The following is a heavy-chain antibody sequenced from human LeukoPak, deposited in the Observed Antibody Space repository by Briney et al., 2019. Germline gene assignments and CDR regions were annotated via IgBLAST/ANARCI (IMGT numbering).Heavy chain of an antibody. V-gene: IGHV1-69*06. CDR2: IIPIFGTA. Sequence: ASVKVSCKASGGTFSSYAISWVRHAPGQGHELKGGIIPIFGTANYAQKFQGRVTITADKSTSTAYMGLSSLRSEDTAVYYCARVSSGDAFDIWGQGTMVTVSS. D-gene: IGHD6-19*01. J-gene: IGHJ3*02. CDR1: GGTFSSYA. CDR3: ARVSSGDAFDI.